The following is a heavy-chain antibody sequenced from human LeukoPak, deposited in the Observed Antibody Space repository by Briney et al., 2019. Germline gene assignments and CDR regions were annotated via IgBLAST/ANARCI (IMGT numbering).Heavy chain of an antibody. CDR2: IVGSGDT. J-gene: IGHJ4*02. CDR3: ARGNNVAQWFVYES. Sequence: GGSLRLSCVASEFTFSSYAMTWVRQAPGKGLEWVSAIVGSGDTYYADSVKGRFTTSRDNSKNSLYLQMNSLRAEDTAVYYCARGNNVAQWFVYESWGQGTQVAVSS. V-gene: IGHV3-23*01. D-gene: IGHD3-10*01. CDR1: EFTFSSYA.